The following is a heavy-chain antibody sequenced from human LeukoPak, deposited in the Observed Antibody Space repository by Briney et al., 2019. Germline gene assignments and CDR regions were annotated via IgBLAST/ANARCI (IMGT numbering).Heavy chain of an antibody. Sequence: KTSETLSLTCTVSGYSISSGYYWSWIRQPPGKGLEWIGYIYYSGSTNYNPSLKSRVTISVDTSKNQFSLKLSSVTAADTAVYYCARGPHYDSSGGDAFDTWGQGAMVTVSS. D-gene: IGHD3-22*01. CDR2: IYYSGST. CDR3: ARGPHYDSSGGDAFDT. CDR1: GYSISSGYY. V-gene: IGHV4-61*01. J-gene: IGHJ3*02.